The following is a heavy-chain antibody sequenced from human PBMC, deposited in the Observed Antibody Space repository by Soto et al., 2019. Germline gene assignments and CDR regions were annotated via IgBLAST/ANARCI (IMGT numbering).Heavy chain of an antibody. CDR1: GGSFTSNNC. J-gene: IGHJ4*02. V-gene: IGHV4-4*02. Sequence: LSLTCAVSGGSFTSNNCWTWVRQPPGQGLEWIGEIYRTGSTNYNPSLKSRVTISLDKSENQFSLKVTSLTAADTAVYYCASRDPGTSVDYWGQGTLVTVSS. D-gene: IGHD1-7*01. CDR3: ASRDPGTSVDY. CDR2: IYRTGST.